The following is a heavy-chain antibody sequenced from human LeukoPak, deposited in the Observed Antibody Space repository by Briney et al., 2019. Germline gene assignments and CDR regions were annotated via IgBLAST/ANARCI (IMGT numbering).Heavy chain of an antibody. J-gene: IGHJ4*02. D-gene: IGHD3/OR15-3a*01. Sequence: SETLSLTCTVSGGSISGYYWSWMRQPPGKGLEWIGYIYYSGSTNYNPSLKSRVTISVDTSKNQCSLKLSSVTAADTAIYYCARARSDLFDYWGQGTLATVSS. CDR3: ARARSDLFDY. CDR2: IYYSGST. CDR1: GGSISGYY. V-gene: IGHV4-59*01.